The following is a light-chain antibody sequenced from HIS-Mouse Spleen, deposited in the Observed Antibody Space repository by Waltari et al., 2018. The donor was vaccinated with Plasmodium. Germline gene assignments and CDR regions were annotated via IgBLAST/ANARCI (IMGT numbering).Light chain of an antibody. Sequence: SYELTQPPSVSVSPGQTATLTCSGDALPKKYAYWYQHKSGQAPVLVIYEDSKRPSGIPERFSGSSSGTMATLTISGAQVEDEADYYCYSTDSSGNHRVFGGGTKLTVL. CDR2: EDS. CDR3: YSTDSSGNHRV. V-gene: IGLV3-10*01. CDR1: ALPKKY. J-gene: IGLJ3*02.